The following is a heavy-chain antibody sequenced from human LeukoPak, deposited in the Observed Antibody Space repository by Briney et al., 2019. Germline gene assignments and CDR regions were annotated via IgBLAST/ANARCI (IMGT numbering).Heavy chain of an antibody. Sequence: GGSLRLSCAASGFTFSSYAMHWVRQAPGKGLEWVAIISYDGSNKYYADSVKGRFTISRDNSKNTLYLQMSSLRAEDTAVYYCVKGPYYDILTGYSFDYWGQGTLVTVSS. J-gene: IGHJ4*02. CDR1: GFTFSSYA. D-gene: IGHD3-9*01. CDR2: ISYDGSNK. CDR3: VKGPYYDILTGYSFDY. V-gene: IGHV3-30*14.